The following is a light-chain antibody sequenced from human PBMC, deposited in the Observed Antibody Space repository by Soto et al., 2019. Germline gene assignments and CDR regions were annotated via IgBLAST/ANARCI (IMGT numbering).Light chain of an antibody. CDR1: QSVSSY. V-gene: IGKV3-11*01. CDR2: DAS. CDR3: QQRSNWPPIT. Sequence: EIVLRQSPATLSLSPGERATLSCRASQSVSSYLAWYQQKPGQAPRLLIYDASNRATGIPARFSGSGSGTDFTLTISSLEPEDFAVYYCQQRSNWPPITFGHGTRLEI. J-gene: IGKJ5*01.